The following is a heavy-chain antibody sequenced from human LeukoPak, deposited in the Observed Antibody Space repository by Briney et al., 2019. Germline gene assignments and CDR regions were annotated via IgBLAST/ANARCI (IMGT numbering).Heavy chain of an antibody. CDR2: IIPIFGTA. CDR3: ARGGERANFYGLGSSPNWFDP. CDR1: GGTFSSYA. Sequence: SVKVSCKASGGTFSSYAISWVRQAPGQGLEWMGGIIPIFGTANYAQKFQGRVTITADESTSTAYMELSGLRSDDTAVYYCARGGERANFYGLGSSPNWFDPWGQGTLVTVSS. D-gene: IGHD3-10*01. J-gene: IGHJ5*02. V-gene: IGHV1-69*13.